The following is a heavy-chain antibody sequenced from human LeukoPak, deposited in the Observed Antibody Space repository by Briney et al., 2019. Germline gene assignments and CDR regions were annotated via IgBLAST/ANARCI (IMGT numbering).Heavy chain of an antibody. Sequence: SETLSLTCVVYGGSFSGYYWSWIRQPPGKGLEWIGEINHSGSTNYNPSLKSRVTISVDTSKNQFSLKLSSVTAADTAVYYCARGRRRYCSSTSCYQTSDAFDIWGQGTMVTVSS. CDR3: ARGRRRYCSSTSCYQTSDAFDI. CDR1: GGSFSGYY. CDR2: INHSGST. J-gene: IGHJ3*02. D-gene: IGHD2-2*01. V-gene: IGHV4-34*01.